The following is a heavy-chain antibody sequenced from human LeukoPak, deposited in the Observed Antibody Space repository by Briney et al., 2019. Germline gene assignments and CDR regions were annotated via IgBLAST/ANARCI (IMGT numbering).Heavy chain of an antibody. D-gene: IGHD3-22*01. CDR1: GFTFSSYA. CDR3: ARDDYYDSSGYIY. Sequence: GGSLSLSCAASGFTFSSYAMSWVRQAPGKGLEWVSAISGSGGSTYYADSVKGRFTISRDNSKNTLYLQMNSLRAEDTAVYYCARDDYYDSSGYIYWGQGTLVTVSS. CDR2: ISGSGGST. V-gene: IGHV3-23*01. J-gene: IGHJ4*02.